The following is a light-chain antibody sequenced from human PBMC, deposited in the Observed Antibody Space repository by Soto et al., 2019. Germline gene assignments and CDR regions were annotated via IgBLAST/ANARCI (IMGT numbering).Light chain of an antibody. Sequence: EIVMTQSPVTLSVSPGERATPSCRASQSVSSNLAWYQQKPGQAPRLLIYGASTRATGIPARFSGSGSGTEFTLTISSLQSEDFAVYYCQQYNNWPPYTFGQGTKLEIK. CDR1: QSVSSN. CDR2: GAS. J-gene: IGKJ2*01. V-gene: IGKV3-15*01. CDR3: QQYNNWPPYT.